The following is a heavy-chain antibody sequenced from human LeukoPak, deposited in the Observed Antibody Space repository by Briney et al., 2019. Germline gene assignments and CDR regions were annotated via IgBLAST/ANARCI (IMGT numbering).Heavy chain of an antibody. D-gene: IGHD3-22*01. V-gene: IGHV3-7*01. J-gene: IGHJ4*02. CDR3: ARRFGFYDKSGYYGDF. CDR2: IKQDGSEK. Sequence: GGSLRLSCTASGFMLSNYWMSWVRQAPGKGLEWVANIKQDGSEKYYVDSVKGRFTISRDNAQTSLFLQMSSLRAEDTAVYYCARRFGFYDKSGYYGDFWGQGTLVTVSS. CDR1: GFMLSNYW.